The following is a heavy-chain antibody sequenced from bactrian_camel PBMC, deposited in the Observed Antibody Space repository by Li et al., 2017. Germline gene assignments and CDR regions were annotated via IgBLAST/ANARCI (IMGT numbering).Heavy chain of an antibody. J-gene: IGHJ7*01. Sequence: DVQLVESGGGLVQPGGSLRLSCVTSGFSFNTYDMSWVRQAPGKGLDWISSIKSDGSRIWYADSVKGRFTISQDNAKNTLYLQMNSLKPEDTAMYYCAADLIECSGPMDYWGKGTQVTVS. CDR1: GFSFNTYD. D-gene: IGHD3*01. CDR2: IKSDGSRI. V-gene: IGHV3S40*01.